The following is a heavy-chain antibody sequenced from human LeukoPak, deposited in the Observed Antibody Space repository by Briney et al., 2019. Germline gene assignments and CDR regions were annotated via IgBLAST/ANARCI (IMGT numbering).Heavy chain of an antibody. CDR1: GYTFTSYD. CDR3: ARTVADSSSWYYYYGMDV. CDR2: MNPNSGNT. D-gene: IGHD6-13*01. Sequence: ASVNVSCKASGYTFTSYDINWVRQATGQGLEWMGWMNPNSGNTGYAQKFQGRVTMTRNTSISTAYMELSSLRSEDTAVYYCARTVADSSSWYYYYGMDVWGQGTTVTVSS. V-gene: IGHV1-8*01. J-gene: IGHJ6*02.